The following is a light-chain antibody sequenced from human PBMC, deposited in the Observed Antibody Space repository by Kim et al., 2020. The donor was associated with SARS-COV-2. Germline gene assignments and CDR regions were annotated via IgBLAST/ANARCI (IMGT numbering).Light chain of an antibody. CDR3: AAWDDSLNGYVV. Sequence: QSALIRPPSASGTPGQRVTISCSGSNSNIGSNPVNWYQQLPRRAPKLLIASNNQRPSGVPDRFSGSKSGTSASLVISGLQSEDEADYYCAAWDDSLNGYVVFGGGTQLTVL. CDR2: SNN. V-gene: IGLV1-44*01. CDR1: NSNIGSNP. J-gene: IGLJ2*01.